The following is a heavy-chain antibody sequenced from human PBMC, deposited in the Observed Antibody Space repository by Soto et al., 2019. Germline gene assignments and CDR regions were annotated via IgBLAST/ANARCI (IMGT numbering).Heavy chain of an antibody. Sequence: GGSLRLSCAASGFTFDDYTMHWVRQAPGKGLEWVSLISWDGGSTYYADSVKGRFTISRDNSKNSLYLQMNSLRTEDTALYYCAKGALFRHFGMVIIYFDYWGQGTLVTVSS. V-gene: IGHV3-43*01. CDR1: GFTFDDYT. D-gene: IGHD3-3*01. CDR3: AKGALFRHFGMVIIYFDY. CDR2: ISWDGGST. J-gene: IGHJ4*02.